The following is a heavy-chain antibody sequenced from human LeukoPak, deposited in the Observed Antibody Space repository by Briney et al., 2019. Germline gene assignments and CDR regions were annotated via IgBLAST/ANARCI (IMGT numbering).Heavy chain of an antibody. CDR3: AKRSAESSGYFDN. D-gene: IGHD6-19*01. CDR1: GITFSKYS. J-gene: IGHJ4*02. V-gene: IGHV3-23*01. Sequence: GGSLRLSCAASGITFSKYSMTWVRQAPGKGLEWVSAITGSGAFTDYADSVKGRFTISRDNSKNTLYLQMNSLRAEDTAVYYCAKRSAESSGYFDNWGQGTLVTVSS. CDR2: ITGSGAFT.